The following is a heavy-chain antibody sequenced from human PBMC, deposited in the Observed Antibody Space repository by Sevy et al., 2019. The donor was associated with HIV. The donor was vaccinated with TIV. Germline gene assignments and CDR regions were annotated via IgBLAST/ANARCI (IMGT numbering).Heavy chain of an antibody. J-gene: IGHJ5*02. D-gene: IGHD5-12*01. CDR3: ARAPPVRSGDDSLNWFDP. CDR2: IYYTGST. CDR1: GGSISSYY. Sequence: SETLYLTCTVFGGSISSYYWNWIRQPPGKGLEYIGYIYYTGSTNYNPSLKSRVTISVDTSKNQFSLKLRSVTAVDTAVYYCARAPPVRSGDDSLNWFDPWGQGTLVTVSS. V-gene: IGHV4-59*01.